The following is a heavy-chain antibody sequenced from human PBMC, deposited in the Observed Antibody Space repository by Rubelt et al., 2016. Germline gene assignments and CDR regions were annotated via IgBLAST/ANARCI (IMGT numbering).Heavy chain of an antibody. CDR3: AGGSPGTSGYYSFDY. CDR1: GYTFRSYA. D-gene: IGHD3-22*01. V-gene: IGHV7-4-1*02. Sequence: QVQLVQSVSELRKPGASVKVSCKGSGYTFRSYAMNWVRQAPGQGLEWMGWISTDIGNPTYAQGFTGRFVFSLDTSVSTAYLTISSLKADDTAVYYCAGGSPGTSGYYSFDYWGQGTLVTVSS. J-gene: IGHJ4*02. CDR2: ISTDIGNP.